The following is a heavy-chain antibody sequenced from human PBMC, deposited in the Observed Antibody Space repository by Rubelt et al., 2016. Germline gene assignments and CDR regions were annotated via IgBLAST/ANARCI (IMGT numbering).Heavy chain of an antibody. D-gene: IGHD3-22*01. V-gene: IGHV3-30*04. CDR2: ISYDGSNK. CDR1: GFTFSSYA. Sequence: SLRLSCAASGFTFSSYAMHWVRQAPGKGLEWVAVISYDGSNKYYADSVKGRFTISRDNSKNTLYLQMNSLRAEDTAVYYCARDRGSSGPFDYWGQGTLVTVSS. CDR3: ARDRGSSGPFDY. J-gene: IGHJ4*02.